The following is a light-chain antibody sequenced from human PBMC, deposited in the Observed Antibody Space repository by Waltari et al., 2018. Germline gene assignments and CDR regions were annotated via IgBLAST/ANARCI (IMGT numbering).Light chain of an antibody. CDR1: SGSVSSTSY. V-gene: IGLV8-61*01. Sequence: QTVVTQAQSLSVSPGGTVTLTCALSSGSVSSTSYASWYQQTPGQPPRTLIYKTNSRSSGLPDRLSGSMVAYKVALTITGAQTDDETDYYCLLYMGSGIWVSGGWTKQSVL. J-gene: IGLJ3*02. CDR2: KTN. CDR3: LLYMGSGIWV.